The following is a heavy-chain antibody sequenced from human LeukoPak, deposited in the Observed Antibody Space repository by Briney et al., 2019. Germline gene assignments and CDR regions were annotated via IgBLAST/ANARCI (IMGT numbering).Heavy chain of an antibody. CDR1: GFTFSSYG. Sequence: GGSLRLSCAASGFTFSSYGMHWVRQAPGKGLEWVAVISYDGSNKYYADSVKGRFTISRDNSKNSLYLQMNSLRTEDTALYYCALGDNYDSSGYLVYWGQGTLVTVSS. V-gene: IGHV3-30*03. D-gene: IGHD3-22*01. J-gene: IGHJ4*02. CDR2: ISYDGSNK. CDR3: ALGDNYDSSGYLVY.